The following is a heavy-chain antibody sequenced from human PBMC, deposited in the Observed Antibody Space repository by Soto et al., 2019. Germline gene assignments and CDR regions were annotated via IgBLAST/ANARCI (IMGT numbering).Heavy chain of an antibody. CDR3: ARGDSTTHGDAFDI. D-gene: IGHD6-13*01. CDR1: GGSISFYY. Sequence: PSETLSLTCTVSGGSISFYYWNWIRQSPGKGLEWIGYSYSSGSSTYNPSLKSRVTISVDTSKNQFSLPLRSVTAADTAVYYCARGDSTTHGDAFDICGQGRMVTVSS. V-gene: IGHV4-59*01. CDR2: SYSSGSS. J-gene: IGHJ3*02.